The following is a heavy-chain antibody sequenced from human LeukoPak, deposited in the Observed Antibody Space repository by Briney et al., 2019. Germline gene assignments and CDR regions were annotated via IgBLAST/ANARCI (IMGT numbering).Heavy chain of an antibody. CDR2: ISYGGSNK. CDR3: AKGGHYYGSGSYVPYPPHLDFDY. D-gene: IGHD3-10*01. V-gene: IGHV3-30*18. J-gene: IGHJ4*02. Sequence: PGGSLRLSCAASGFTFSSYGMHWVRQVPGKGLEWVAVISYGGSNKYYADSVKGRFTISRDNSKNTLYLQMNSLRAEDTAVYYCAKGGHYYGSGSYVPYPPHLDFDYWGQGTLVTVSS. CDR1: GFTFSSYG.